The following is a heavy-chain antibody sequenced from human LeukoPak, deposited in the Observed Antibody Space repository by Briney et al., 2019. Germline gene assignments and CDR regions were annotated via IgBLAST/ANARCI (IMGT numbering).Heavy chain of an antibody. D-gene: IGHD1-26*01. V-gene: IGHV4-39*01. CDR2: IYYSGST. J-gene: IGHJ4*02. Sequence: SETLSLTCTVSGGSISSSSYCWGWIRQPPGKGLEWIGSIYYSGSTYYNPSLKSRVTISVDTSKNQFSLKLSSVTAADTAVYYCARRRRELHGFDYWGQGTLVTVSS. CDR3: ARRRRELHGFDY. CDR1: GGSISSSSYC.